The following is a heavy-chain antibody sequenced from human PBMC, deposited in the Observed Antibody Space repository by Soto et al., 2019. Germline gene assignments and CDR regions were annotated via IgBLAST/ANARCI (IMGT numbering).Heavy chain of an antibody. V-gene: IGHV3-11*01. Sequence: GGSLRLSCAAPGFSFSDYYMSWIRQAPGKGLEWVSYISSSGSTIYYADSVKGRFTISRDNAKNSLYLQMNSLRAEDTAVYYCARSHLYYDSSGYPDYWGQGTLVTVSS. CDR3: ARSHLYYDSSGYPDY. J-gene: IGHJ4*02. D-gene: IGHD3-22*01. CDR2: ISSSGSTI. CDR1: GFSFSDYY.